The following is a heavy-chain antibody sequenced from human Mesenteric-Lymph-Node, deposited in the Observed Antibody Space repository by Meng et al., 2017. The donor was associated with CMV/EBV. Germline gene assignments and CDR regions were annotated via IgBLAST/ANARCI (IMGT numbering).Heavy chain of an antibody. J-gene: IGHJ1*01. V-gene: IGHV4-39*07. CDR2: IYYSGST. CDR3: ARDQKQLVRGYFQH. CDR1: GGSISSSSYY. D-gene: IGHD6-6*01. Sequence: SGGSISSSSYYWGWIRQPPGKGLERIGSIYYSGSTYYNPSLKSRVTISVDTSKNQFSLKLSSVTAADTAVYYCARDQKQLVRGYFQHWGQGTLVTVSS.